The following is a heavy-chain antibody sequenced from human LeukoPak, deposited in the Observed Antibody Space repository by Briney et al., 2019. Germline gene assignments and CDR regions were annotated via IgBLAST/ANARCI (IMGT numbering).Heavy chain of an antibody. Sequence: GGSLRLSCAASGFTFDDYGMSWVRQAPGKGLEWVAVIWYDGSNKYYADSVKGRFTISRGNSKNTLYLQMNSLRAEDTAVYYCARDPIAAVRFDYWGQGTLVTVSS. CDR3: ARDPIAAVRFDY. CDR1: GFTFDDYG. J-gene: IGHJ4*02. V-gene: IGHV3-33*08. D-gene: IGHD6-13*01. CDR2: IWYDGSNK.